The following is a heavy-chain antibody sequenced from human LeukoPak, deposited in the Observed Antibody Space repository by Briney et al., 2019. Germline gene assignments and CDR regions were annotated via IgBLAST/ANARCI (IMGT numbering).Heavy chain of an antibody. Sequence: PGGSLRLSCAASGFTFSNYAMNWVRQAPGKGLEWVSGISGSGGSTYYADSVKGRFTISRDNSKNTLYLQMNSLRAEDTAVYYCARRLIYYYYYMDVWGKGTTVTVSS. CDR3: ARRLIYYYYYMDV. CDR2: ISGSGGST. V-gene: IGHV3-23*01. D-gene: IGHD2-8*01. J-gene: IGHJ6*03. CDR1: GFTFSNYA.